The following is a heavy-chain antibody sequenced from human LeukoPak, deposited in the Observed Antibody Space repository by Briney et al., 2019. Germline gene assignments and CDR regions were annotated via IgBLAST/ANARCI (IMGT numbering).Heavy chain of an antibody. CDR2: INHSGST. J-gene: IGHJ4*02. Sequence: SETLSLTCAVYGGSFSGYYWSWIRQPPGKGLEWIGEINHSGSTNYNPSLKSRVTISVDTSKNQFSLKLSSATAADTAVYYCARGLFVAARLNYWGQGTLVTVSS. D-gene: IGHD6-19*01. CDR1: GGSFSGYY. CDR3: ARGLFVAARLNY. V-gene: IGHV4-34*01.